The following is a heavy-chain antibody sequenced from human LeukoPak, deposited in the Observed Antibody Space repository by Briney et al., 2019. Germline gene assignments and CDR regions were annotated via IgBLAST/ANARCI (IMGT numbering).Heavy chain of an antibody. CDR1: GGSFSGYY. CDR2: INHSGST. CDR3: ARSELSSGWSFDY. V-gene: IGHV4-34*01. Sequence: SETLSLTCAVYGGSFSGYYWSWIRQPPGKGLEWTGEINHSGSTNYNPSLKSRVTISVDTSKNQFSLKLSSVTAADTAVYYCARSELSSGWSFDYWGQGTLVTVSS. J-gene: IGHJ4*02. D-gene: IGHD6-19*01.